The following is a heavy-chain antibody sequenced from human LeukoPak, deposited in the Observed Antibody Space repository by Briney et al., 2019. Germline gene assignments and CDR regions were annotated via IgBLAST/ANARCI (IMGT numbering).Heavy chain of an antibody. D-gene: IGHD3-10*01. J-gene: IGHJ4*02. CDR2: IYYSGST. CDR3: ARQLWFGEYYFDY. Sequence: SQTLSLTCTVSGGSISSGDYYWSWIRQPPGKGLEWIGYIYYSGSTNYNPSLKSRVTISVDTSKNQFSLKLTSVTAADTAVYYCARQLWFGEYYFDYWGQGTLVTVSS. CDR1: GGSISSGDYY. V-gene: IGHV4-30-4*01.